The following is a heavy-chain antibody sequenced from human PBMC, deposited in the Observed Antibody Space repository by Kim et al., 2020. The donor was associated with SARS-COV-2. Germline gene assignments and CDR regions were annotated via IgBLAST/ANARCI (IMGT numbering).Heavy chain of an antibody. CDR2: IWYDGSNK. J-gene: IGHJ4*02. CDR3: GRERYYSSGYYFDY. Sequence: GGSLRLSCAASGFTFSSYGMHWVRQAPGKGLEWVAVIWYDGSNKYYADSVKGRFTISRDNSKNTLYLQMNSLRAEDTAGYYCGRERYYSSGYYFDYWGQGTLVTVSS. D-gene: IGHD3-22*01. CDR1: GFTFSSYG. V-gene: IGHV3-33*01.